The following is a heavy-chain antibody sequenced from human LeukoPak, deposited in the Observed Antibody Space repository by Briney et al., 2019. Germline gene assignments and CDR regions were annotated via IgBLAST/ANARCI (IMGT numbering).Heavy chain of an antibody. J-gene: IGHJ6*03. V-gene: IGHV3-23*01. CDR1: GFSFSNYA. Sequence: PGGSLRLSSLASGFSFSNYAMSWVRQAPGKGLEWVSNAGSSIRLYGDSVNGRFSVSRDNSKNTLYLQMNSLRADDTAVYYCAKQRGALRENYYMDVWGKGTTVTVSS. CDR2: AGSSIR. CDR3: AKQRGALRENYYMDV.